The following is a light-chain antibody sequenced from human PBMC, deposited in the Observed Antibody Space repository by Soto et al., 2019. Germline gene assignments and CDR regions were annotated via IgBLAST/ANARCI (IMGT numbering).Light chain of an antibody. J-gene: IGKJ1*01. CDR1: QSVSSW. CDR3: QQYSGYSWT. Sequence: IPITQSPSTLSASVGDRGTHNCLAIQSVSSWLDWYQQKPVKAPKLLIYDAYTLESGVPSSFSGSGSGTEFTLTISRLQPDDFATYYCQQYSGYSWTFAQGTKVDIK. V-gene: IGKV1-5*01. CDR2: DAY.